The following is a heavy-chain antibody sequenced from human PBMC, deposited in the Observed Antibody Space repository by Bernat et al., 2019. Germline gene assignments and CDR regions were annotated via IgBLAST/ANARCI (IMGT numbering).Heavy chain of an antibody. J-gene: IGHJ5*02. D-gene: IGHD3-3*01. V-gene: IGHV3-23*01. Sequence: EVQLLESGGGLVQPGGSLRLSCVASGFTFSRYAMTWVRHAPGKGLEWVSLMMGSDGSTGYADSVKGRCTISRDNAENTRYLQMNSLRVEDSALYCCAKDRDSGMSGYAGSWGQGTQVIVSS. CDR3: AKDRDSGMSGYAGS. CDR1: GFTFSRYA. CDR2: MMGSDGST.